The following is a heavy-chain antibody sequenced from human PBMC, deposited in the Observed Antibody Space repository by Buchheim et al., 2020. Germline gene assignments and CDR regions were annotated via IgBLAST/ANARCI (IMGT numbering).Heavy chain of an antibody. CDR2: IKGDGSEK. Sequence: EVQLVESGGGLVQPGGSLRLSCGASGFTFSSYWMNWVRQVPGKGLEWVANIKGDGSEKYYMDSVKGRFTISRDNAKNSLYLQMNSLRVEDTAVYYCARDLWQWLPSMAYWGPGTL. J-gene: IGHJ4*02. V-gene: IGHV3-7*01. CDR3: ARDLWQWLPSMAY. CDR1: GFTFSSYW. D-gene: IGHD6-19*01.